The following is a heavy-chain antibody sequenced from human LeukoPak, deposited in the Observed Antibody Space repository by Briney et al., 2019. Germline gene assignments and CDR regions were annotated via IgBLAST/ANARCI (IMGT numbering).Heavy chain of an antibody. J-gene: IGHJ6*02. V-gene: IGHV3-64D*06. CDR2: ISSNGGST. Sequence: GGSLRLSCSASGFTLSSYAMHWVRQAPGKGLEYVSAISSNGGSTYYADSVKGRFTISRDNSKNTLYLQMSSLRAEDTAVYYCVKGHTAHYYYYGMDVWGQGTTVTVSS. CDR1: GFTLSSYA. CDR3: VKGHTAHYYYYGMDV.